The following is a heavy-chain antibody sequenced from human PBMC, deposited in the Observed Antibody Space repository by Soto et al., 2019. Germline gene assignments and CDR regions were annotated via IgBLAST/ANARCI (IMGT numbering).Heavy chain of an antibody. CDR1: GFDFRSYE. Sequence: PVGSLRLSCVASGFDFRSYEMNWVRQAPGKGLEWVSNIPTNDESIYYADSVKGRFSVSRDNAKNSLFLQVNSLRVEDTAVYFFARETLSNAIDIWGQGTMVTVSS. CDR2: IPTNDESI. CDR3: ARETLSNAIDI. V-gene: IGHV3-48*03. J-gene: IGHJ3*02. D-gene: IGHD2-8*01.